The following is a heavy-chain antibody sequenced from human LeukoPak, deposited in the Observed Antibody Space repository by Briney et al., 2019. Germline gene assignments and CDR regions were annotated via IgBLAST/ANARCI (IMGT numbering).Heavy chain of an antibody. CDR1: GGSISSYY. J-gene: IGHJ4*02. CDR3: ARFPIAAAGSGGYFDY. V-gene: IGHV4-59*01. Sequence: SETLSLTCTVSGGSISSYYWSWIRQPPGKGLEWIGYIYYSGSTNYNPSLKSRVTISVETSKNQFSLKLSSVTAADTAVYYCARFPIAAAGSGGYFDYWGQGTLVTVSS. D-gene: IGHD6-13*01. CDR2: IYYSGST.